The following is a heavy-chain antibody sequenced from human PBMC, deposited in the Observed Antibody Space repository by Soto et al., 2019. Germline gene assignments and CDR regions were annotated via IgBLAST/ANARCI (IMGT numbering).Heavy chain of an antibody. D-gene: IGHD2-15*01. V-gene: IGHV1-46*01. CDR3: AREEHCRGGTCYSEYWHN. Sequence: QVQLVQSGAEVKKPGASVKVSCKTSGYIFTAYSMHWVRQAPGQGLEWIGVVNPSGGSAHYAQSFEGRVTLNRDTSSSTFYMELSSLRSEDTAVYYCAREEHCRGGTCYSEYWHNWGQGTMVTDSS. J-gene: IGHJ1*01. CDR2: VNPSGGSA. CDR1: GYIFTAYS.